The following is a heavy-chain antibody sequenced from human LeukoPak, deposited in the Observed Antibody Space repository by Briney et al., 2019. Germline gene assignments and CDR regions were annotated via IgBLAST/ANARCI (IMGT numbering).Heavy chain of an antibody. Sequence: PGGSLRLSCAASGFTFSSYGMHWVRQAPGKGLEWVAVISYDGSNKYYADSVKGRFTISRDNSKNTLYLQMNSLRAEDTAVYYCAKGNDYSTTFDPRGQGTLVTVSS. V-gene: IGHV3-30*18. D-gene: IGHD4-11*01. CDR1: GFTFSSYG. CDR3: AKGNDYSTTFDP. J-gene: IGHJ5*02. CDR2: ISYDGSNK.